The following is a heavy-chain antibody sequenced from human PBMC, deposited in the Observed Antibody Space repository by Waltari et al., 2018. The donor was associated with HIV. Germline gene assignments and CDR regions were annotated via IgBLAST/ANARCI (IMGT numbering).Heavy chain of an antibody. Sequence: QVQLVQSGAEVKQSGASVRVSCMASENTLATNDINWIRLVRRLGLQWLGVMNADSGKTGYAHGFEGRVTITSERSVNTVYLELSNLTSLDTGLYYCTTVGRGAIFGDAWGQGALITVSS. J-gene: IGHJ4*02. CDR1: ENTLATND. CDR2: MNADSGKT. D-gene: IGHD3-3*01. CDR3: TTVGRGAIFGDA. V-gene: IGHV1-8*01.